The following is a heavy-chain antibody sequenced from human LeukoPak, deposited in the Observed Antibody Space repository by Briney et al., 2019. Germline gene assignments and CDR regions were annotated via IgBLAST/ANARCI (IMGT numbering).Heavy chain of an antibody. CDR2: ITGSGSGI. CDR3: AKWGDYDVLTGYYVSDY. V-gene: IGHV3-23*01. CDR1: GFTFGNYA. D-gene: IGHD3-9*01. Sequence: PGGSLRLSCAASGFTFGNYAMSWVRQAPGKGLEWVSAITGSGSGIYYADSMKSRFTISRDNSKNTLYLQINSLRAEDTAVYYCAKWGDYDVLTGYYVSDYWGQGTLVTVSS. J-gene: IGHJ4*02.